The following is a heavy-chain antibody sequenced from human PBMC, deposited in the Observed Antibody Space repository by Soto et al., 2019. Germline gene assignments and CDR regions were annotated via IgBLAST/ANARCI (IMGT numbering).Heavy chain of an antibody. V-gene: IGHV4-59*01. CDR3: ARVYLGIAAAGTVKWFDP. CDR2: IYYSGST. CDR1: GGSISSYY. D-gene: IGHD6-13*01. J-gene: IGHJ5*02. Sequence: SETLSLTCTVSGGSISSYYWIWIRQPPGKGLEWIGYIYYSGSTNYNPSLKSRVTISVDTSKNQFSLKLSSVTAADTAVYYCARVYLGIAAAGTVKWFDPWGQGTLVTVS.